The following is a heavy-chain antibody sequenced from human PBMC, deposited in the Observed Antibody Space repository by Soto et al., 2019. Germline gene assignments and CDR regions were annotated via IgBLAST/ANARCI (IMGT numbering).Heavy chain of an antibody. V-gene: IGHV1-69*02. D-gene: IGHD3-10*01. Sequence: ASVKVSCKASGGTFSSYTISWVRQAPGQGLEWMGRIIPILGIANYAQKFQGRVTITADKSTSTAYMELSSLRSEDTAVYYCASMPRSGSYYPPLDYWGQGTLVTVSS. CDR2: IIPILGIA. CDR3: ASMPRSGSYYPPLDY. J-gene: IGHJ4*02. CDR1: GGTFSSYT.